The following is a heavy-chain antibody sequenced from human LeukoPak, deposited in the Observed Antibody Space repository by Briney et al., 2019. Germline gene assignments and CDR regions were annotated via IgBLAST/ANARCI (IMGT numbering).Heavy chain of an antibody. D-gene: IGHD3-22*01. CDR2: IYHSGST. V-gene: IGHV4-4*02. J-gene: IGHJ4*02. CDR1: GGSISSSNW. Sequence: KPSETLSLTCAVSGGSISSSNWWSWVRQPPGEGLEWIGEIYHSGSTNYNPSLKSRVTISVDKSKNQFSLKLSSVTAADTAVYYCARDNSLHYYDSSGYGYWGQGTLVTVSS. CDR3: ARDNSLHYYDSSGYGY.